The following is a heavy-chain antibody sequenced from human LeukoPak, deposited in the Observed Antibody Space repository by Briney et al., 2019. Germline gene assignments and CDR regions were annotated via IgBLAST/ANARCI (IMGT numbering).Heavy chain of an antibody. CDR1: GGSFSGYY. V-gene: IGHV4-34*01. CDR3: ASTPKSLEWFPPGGHYYMDV. D-gene: IGHD3-3*01. Sequence: SETLSLTCAVYGGSFSGYYWSWIRQPPGKGLEWIGEINHSGSTNYNPSLKSRVTISVDTSKNQFSLKLSSVTAADTAVYYCASTPKSLEWFPPGGHYYMDVWGKGTTVTVSS. J-gene: IGHJ6*03. CDR2: INHSGST.